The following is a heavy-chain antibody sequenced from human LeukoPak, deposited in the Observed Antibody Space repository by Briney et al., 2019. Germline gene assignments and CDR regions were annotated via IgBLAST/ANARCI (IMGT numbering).Heavy chain of an antibody. CDR2: ISAYNGNT. J-gene: IGHJ5*02. CDR3: ARGRASAGGYGGYDWGVWFDP. Sequence: RASVKVSCKASGYTFTSYGISWVRQAPGQGLEWMGWISAYNGNTNYAQKLQGRVTMTTDTSTSTAYMELRSLRSDDTAVYYCARGRASAGGYGGYDWGVWFDPWGQGTLVTVSS. D-gene: IGHD5-12*01. CDR1: GYTFTSYG. V-gene: IGHV1-18*01.